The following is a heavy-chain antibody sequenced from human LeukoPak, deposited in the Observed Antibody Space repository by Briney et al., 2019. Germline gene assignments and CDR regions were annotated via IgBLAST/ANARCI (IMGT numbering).Heavy chain of an antibody. Sequence: SVKVSCKASGGTFSRYAISWVRQAPGQGLEWMGGIIPIFGTTNYAQKFQGRVTITTDEATSTAYMELSSLRSEDTAVYYCASGGGLRFLEWLFPFDYWGQGTLVIVSS. CDR3: ASGGGLRFLEWLFPFDY. J-gene: IGHJ4*02. V-gene: IGHV1-69*05. D-gene: IGHD3-3*01. CDR1: GGTFSRYA. CDR2: IIPIFGTT.